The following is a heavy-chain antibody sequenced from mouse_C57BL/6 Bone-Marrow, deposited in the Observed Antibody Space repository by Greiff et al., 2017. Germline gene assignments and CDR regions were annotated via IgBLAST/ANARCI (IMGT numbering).Heavy chain of an antibody. J-gene: IGHJ1*03. Sequence: VQLKESVAELVRPGASVKLSCTASGFNIKNTYMHWVKQRPEQGLEWIGRIDPANGNTKYAPKFQGKATIPADTSSNTAYLQLSSLTSEDTAIYYCASSITTVRDWYFDVWGTGTTVTVSS. CDR1: GFNIKNTY. V-gene: IGHV14-3*01. CDR2: IDPANGNT. CDR3: ASSITTVRDWYFDV. D-gene: IGHD1-1*01.